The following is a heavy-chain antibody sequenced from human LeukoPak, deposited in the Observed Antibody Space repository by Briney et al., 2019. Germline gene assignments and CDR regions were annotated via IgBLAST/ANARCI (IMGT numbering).Heavy chain of an antibody. J-gene: IGHJ3*02. CDR2: IYSRGST. D-gene: IGHD3-10*01. V-gene: IGHV4-59*01. CDR1: GGAISSYY. Sequence: SETLSLTCTVSGGAISSYYWSWIRQPPGQGLEWIGSIYSRGSTNYSPSLKTRITISMDTSKNQISLRLSSVTAADTAVYYCARVPRGVGDAFDIWGQGTMVTVSS. CDR3: ARVPRGVGDAFDI.